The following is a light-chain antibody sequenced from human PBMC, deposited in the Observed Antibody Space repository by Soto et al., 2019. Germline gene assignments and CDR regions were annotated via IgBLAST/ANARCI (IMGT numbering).Light chain of an antibody. CDR3: FSFKTTSTHV. V-gene: IGLV2-14*01. Sequence: QSALAQPASLSGSPGQSITISCTGTSSDIGAYDYVSWFQQHPGKAPKLMISEVNNRPSGVSNRFSGSKSGNTAYLTISGLQVEDEAEYFCFSFKTTSTHVFGTATKVAV. CDR1: SSDIGAYDY. CDR2: EVN. J-gene: IGLJ1*01.